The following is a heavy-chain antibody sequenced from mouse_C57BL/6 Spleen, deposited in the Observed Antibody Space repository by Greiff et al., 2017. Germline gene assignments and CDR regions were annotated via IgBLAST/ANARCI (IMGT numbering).Heavy chain of an antibody. CDR2: IRNKANGYTT. CDR1: GFTFTDYY. Sequence: EVQGVESGGGLVQPGGSLSLSCAASGFTFTDYYMSWVRQPPGKALEWLGFIRNKANGYTTASSASVKGRFTISRDNFQSILYLQMNALRAEDSATYYCARSFYGSIPDSYYYARDYWGQGTSDTVSS. CDR3: ARSFYGSIPDSYYYARDY. V-gene: IGHV7-3*01. J-gene: IGHJ4*01. D-gene: IGHD1-1*01.